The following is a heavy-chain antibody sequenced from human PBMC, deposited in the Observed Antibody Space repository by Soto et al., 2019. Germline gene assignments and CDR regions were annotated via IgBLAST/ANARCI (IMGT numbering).Heavy chain of an antibody. D-gene: IGHD3-10*01. Sequence: GGSLRLSCAASGFTFSSYSMNWVRQAPGKGLEWVSYISSSSSTIYYADSVKGRFTISRDNAKNSLYLQMNSLRDEDTAVYYCARDLEDGSGAPFDYWGQGTLVTVSS. V-gene: IGHV3-48*02. CDR3: ARDLEDGSGAPFDY. J-gene: IGHJ4*02. CDR2: ISSSSSTI. CDR1: GFTFSSYS.